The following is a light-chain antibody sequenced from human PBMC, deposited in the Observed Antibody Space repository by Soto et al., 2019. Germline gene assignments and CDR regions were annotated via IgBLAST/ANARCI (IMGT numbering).Light chain of an antibody. J-gene: IGLJ2*01. CDR1: SSDVGGYNY. Sequence: QSVLTQPPSASGSPGQSATISCTGTSSDVGGYNYVSWYQQHPGKVPKLMIYEVSKRPSGVPDRFSGSKSGNTASLTVSGLQAEDEADYYCSSYAGSNILFGGGTKLTVL. CDR3: SSYAGSNIL. CDR2: EVS. V-gene: IGLV2-8*01.